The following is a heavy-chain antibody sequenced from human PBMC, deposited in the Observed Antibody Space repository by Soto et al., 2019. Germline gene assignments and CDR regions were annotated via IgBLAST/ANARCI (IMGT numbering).Heavy chain of an antibody. CDR2: IFSNDEK. CDR3: ASTGTTSWYWFDP. V-gene: IGHV2-26*01. CDR1: AFSLSNAALG. J-gene: IGHJ5*02. D-gene: IGHD2-2*01. Sequence: QVTVKESGPVLVKPTETLTLTCTVSAFSLSNAALGVSWIRQPPGKALEWLAHIFSNDEKSYTTSLKSRLAISKHTSKSQVVLTMTNLDPVDTATYYCASTGTTSWYWFDPWGQGTLVTVSS.